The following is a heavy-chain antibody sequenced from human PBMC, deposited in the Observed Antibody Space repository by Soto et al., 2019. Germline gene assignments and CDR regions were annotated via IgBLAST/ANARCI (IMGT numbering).Heavy chain of an antibody. CDR2: IYSGGST. V-gene: IGHV3-53*04. Sequence: EVQLVESGGGLVQPGGSLRLSCAASGFTVSSNYMSWVRQAPGKGLEWVSVIYSGGSTYYADSVKGRFTISRHNSKNTLYLQMNSLRAEDTAVYYCERDTPKRITIFGVDYYYYYMDVWGKGTTVTVSS. D-gene: IGHD3-3*01. J-gene: IGHJ6*03. CDR3: ERDTPKRITIFGVDYYYYYMDV. CDR1: GFTVSSNY.